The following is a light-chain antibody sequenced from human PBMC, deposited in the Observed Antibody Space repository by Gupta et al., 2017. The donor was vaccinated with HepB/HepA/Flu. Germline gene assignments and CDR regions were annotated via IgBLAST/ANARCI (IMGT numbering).Light chain of an antibody. V-gene: IGKV1-39*01. J-gene: IGKJ3*01. CDR2: AAS. CDR1: QNIGSY. Sequence: DIQMTQTPSSLSASVGDRVTITCRASQNIGSYLNWYQLKPGKAPKLLIYAASTLQSGVSSKFSGSGSATDFTLTINSLQPEDFASYSCQQTYINPFTFGPGTKVNIK. CDR3: QQTYINPFT.